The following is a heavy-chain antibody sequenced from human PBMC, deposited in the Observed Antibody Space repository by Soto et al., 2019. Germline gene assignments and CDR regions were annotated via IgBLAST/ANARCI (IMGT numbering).Heavy chain of an antibody. CDR2: ISSSSSYT. D-gene: IGHD3-22*01. Sequence: GSLRLSCAASGFSFSDYYMSWIRQAPGKGLEWVSYISSSSSYTNYADSVKGRFTISRDNAKNSLYLQMNSLRAEDTAVYYCARGGYYDSSGYPPFDYWGQAALVTLSS. CDR3: ARGGYYDSSGYPPFDY. CDR1: GFSFSDYY. V-gene: IGHV3-11*06. J-gene: IGHJ4*02.